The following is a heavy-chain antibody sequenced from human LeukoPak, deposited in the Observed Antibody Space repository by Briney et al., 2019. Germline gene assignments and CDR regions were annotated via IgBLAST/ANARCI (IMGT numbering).Heavy chain of an antibody. J-gene: IGHJ6*03. CDR1: GGSFSGYY. Sequence: SETLSLTCAVYGGSFSGYYWSWIRQPPGKGLEWIGEINHSGNTNYNPSLKSRVTISVDTSKNQFSLKLSSVTAADTAVYYCARGLPAEAGNFYYMDVWGKGTTVTVSS. D-gene: IGHD6-13*01. CDR2: INHSGNT. V-gene: IGHV4-34*01. CDR3: ARGLPAEAGNFYYMDV.